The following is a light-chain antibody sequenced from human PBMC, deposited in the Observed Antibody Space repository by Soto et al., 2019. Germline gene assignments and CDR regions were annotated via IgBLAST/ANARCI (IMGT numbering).Light chain of an antibody. V-gene: IGLV2-14*01. CDR2: EVS. Sequence: QSVLTQPASVSGSPGQSITISCTGTSSDIGGSNYVSWYQQHPGEAPKLMIYEVSNRPSGVSNRFSGSKSGNTASLTISGLQAEDEADYYCSSYTSTSTYVFGTGTKVTV. CDR1: SSDIGGSNY. CDR3: SSYTSTSTYV. J-gene: IGLJ1*01.